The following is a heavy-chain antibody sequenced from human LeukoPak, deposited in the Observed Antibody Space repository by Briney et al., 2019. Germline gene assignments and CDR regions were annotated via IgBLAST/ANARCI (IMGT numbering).Heavy chain of an antibody. J-gene: IGHJ4*02. CDR1: GYTFTSYY. V-gene: IGHV1-46*01. CDR3: ARDSLDPQDYGGNPAVGY. CDR2: INPSGGST. D-gene: IGHD4-17*01. Sequence: ASVKVSCKASGYTFTSYYMHWVRQAPGQGLEWMGIINPSGGSTSYAQKFQGRVTMTRDTSTSTVYMELSSLRSEDTAVYYCARDSLDPQDYGGNPAVGYWGQGTLSPSPQ.